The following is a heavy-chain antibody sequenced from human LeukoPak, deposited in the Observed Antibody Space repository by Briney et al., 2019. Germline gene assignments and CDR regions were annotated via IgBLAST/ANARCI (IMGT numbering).Heavy chain of an antibody. D-gene: IGHD3-22*01. CDR2: IYYSGST. V-gene: IGHV4-59*01. J-gene: IGHJ4*02. CDR1: GGSISSYY. CDR3: AKGYYDSSGYYYVVY. Sequence: PSETLSLTCSVSGGSISSYYWSWIRQPPGKGLEWIGYIYYSGSTNYNPSLKSRVTISVDTSKNQFSLKLSSVTAADTAVYYCAKGYYDSSGYYYVVYWGQGTLVTVSS.